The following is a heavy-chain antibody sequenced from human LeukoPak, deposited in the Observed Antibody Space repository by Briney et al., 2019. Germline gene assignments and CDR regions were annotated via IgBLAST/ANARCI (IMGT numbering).Heavy chain of an antibody. CDR3: AKMGY. V-gene: IGHV3-30*02. J-gene: IGHJ4*02. CDR1: GLTLSDYG. CDR2: IRYDGSNK. Sequence: PGGTLRLSCGASGLTLSDYGMTWVRQASGRGLEWVAFIRYDGSNKYYADSVKGRFTISRDNSKNTLYLQMNSLRAEDTAVYYCAKMGYWGQGTLVTVSS.